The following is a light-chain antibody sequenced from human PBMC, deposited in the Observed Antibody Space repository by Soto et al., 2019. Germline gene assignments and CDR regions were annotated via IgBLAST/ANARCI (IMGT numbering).Light chain of an antibody. CDR3: QQYASSVT. CDR2: GAS. V-gene: IGKV3-20*01. J-gene: IGKJ1*01. CDR1: QSFSSTF. Sequence: EILLTQSPDSLSLSPGDRATLSCRASQSFSSTFSAWYQQKPGQAPRLLIYGASSRATGIPDRFSGSGSGTDFTLTISRLEPEDFAVYYCQQYASSVTFGQGTKVEIK.